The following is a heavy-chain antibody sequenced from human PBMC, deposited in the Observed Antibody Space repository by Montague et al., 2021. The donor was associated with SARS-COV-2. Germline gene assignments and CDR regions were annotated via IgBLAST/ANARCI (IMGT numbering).Heavy chain of an antibody. CDR2: INSNGGT. CDR3: ARATSVRGAVSWFDP. CDR1: GGSIRSHF. J-gene: IGHJ5*02. D-gene: IGHD3-10*01. Sequence: SETLSLTCTVSGGSIRSHFWSFIRQPPGKGLEWIGYINSNGGTNXNPSLRSRLTMSVDTSKNQFSLKLRSMTPADTAVYFCARATSVRGAVSWFDPWGQGILVTVSS. V-gene: IGHV4-59*11.